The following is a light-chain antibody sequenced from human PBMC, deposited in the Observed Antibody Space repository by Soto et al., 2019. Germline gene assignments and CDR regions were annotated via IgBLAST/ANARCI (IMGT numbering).Light chain of an antibody. CDR2: GAS. Sequence: EIVLTQSPATLAVPPGERATLSCRASQSVSSNLAWYQQKPGQAPRLLIYGASSRATGIPDRFSGSGSGTDFTLTISRLEPEDFAVYYCQQYNNWPPTFGQGTKVDIK. V-gene: IGKV3D-15*01. J-gene: IGKJ1*01. CDR1: QSVSSN. CDR3: QQYNNWPPT.